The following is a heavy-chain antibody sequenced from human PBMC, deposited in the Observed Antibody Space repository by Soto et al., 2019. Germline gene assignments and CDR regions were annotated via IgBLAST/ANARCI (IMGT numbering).Heavy chain of an antibody. J-gene: IGHJ5*02. Sequence: SETLSLTCTVSGGSVSSGTYYWSWIRQPPGKGLEWIGYSYYSGSTNYNPSLKSRVTISVDTSKNQFSLKLSSVTAADTAVYYCARDPWFDPRGQGTLVTVSS. CDR2: SYYSGST. CDR1: GGSVSSGTYY. V-gene: IGHV4-61*01. CDR3: ARDPWFDP.